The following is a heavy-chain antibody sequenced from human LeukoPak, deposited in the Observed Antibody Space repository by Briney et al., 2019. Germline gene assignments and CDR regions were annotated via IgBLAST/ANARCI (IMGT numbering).Heavy chain of an antibody. Sequence: GGSLRLSCGVSGFTFSSCSMCWVRQAPGKGLEWVSFISSSSNYIYYADSVKGRFTISRDNAKNSLYLQMNSLRAEDTAVYYCARGTMFPYYFDYWGQGTLVTVSS. CDR1: GFTFSSCS. D-gene: IGHD3-10*02. CDR2: ISSSSNYI. CDR3: ARGTMFPYYFDY. J-gene: IGHJ4*02. V-gene: IGHV3-21*01.